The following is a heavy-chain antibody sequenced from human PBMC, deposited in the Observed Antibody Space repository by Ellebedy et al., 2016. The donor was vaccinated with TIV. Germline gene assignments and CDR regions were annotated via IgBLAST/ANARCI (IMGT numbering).Heavy chain of an antibody. V-gene: IGHV3-11*05. J-gene: IGHJ4*02. CDR2: ISSSSSYT. Sequence: GESLKISXAASGFTFSDYYMSWIRQAPGKGLEWVSYISSSSSYTNYADSVKGRFTISRDNAKNSLYLQMNSLRAEDTAVYYCARGPSDSWYVGAAYYFDYWGQGTLVTVSS. D-gene: IGHD6-13*01. CDR3: ARGPSDSWYVGAAYYFDY. CDR1: GFTFSDYY.